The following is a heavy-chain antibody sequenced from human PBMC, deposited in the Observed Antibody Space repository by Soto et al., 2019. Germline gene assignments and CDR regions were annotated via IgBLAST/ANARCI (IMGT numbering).Heavy chain of an antibody. CDR2: IIPILGIA. CDR3: ERDSPGYSSGWYPYVYDY. D-gene: IGHD6-19*01. Sequence: QVQLVQSGAEVKKPGSSVKVSCKASGGTFSSYTISWVRQAPGQLLEWLGRIIPILGIANYAQKFQGRVTITADKSTSTAYMELSSLRSEDTAVYYCERDSPGYSSGWYPYVYDYWGEGTLVTVSS. V-gene: IGHV1-69*08. J-gene: IGHJ4*02. CDR1: GGTFSSYT.